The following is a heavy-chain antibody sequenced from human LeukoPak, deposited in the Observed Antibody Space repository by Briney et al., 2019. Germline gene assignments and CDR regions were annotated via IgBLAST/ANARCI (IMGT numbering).Heavy chain of an antibody. CDR3: ARDVVPYDAFDI. J-gene: IGHJ3*02. CDR2: IYHSGST. V-gene: IGHV4-30-2*01. CDR1: GGSISSGGYY. Sequence: TLSLTCTVSGGSISSGGYYWSWIRQPPGKGLEWIGYIYHSGSTYYNPSLKSRVTISVDRSKNQFSLKLSSVTAADTAVYYCARDVVPYDAFDIWGQGTMVTVSS.